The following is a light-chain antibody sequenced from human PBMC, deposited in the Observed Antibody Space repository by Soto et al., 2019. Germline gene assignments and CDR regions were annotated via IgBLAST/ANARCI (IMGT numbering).Light chain of an antibody. V-gene: IGLV4-60*02. CDR3: ETWYSNTHKV. J-gene: IGLJ3*02. Sequence: QSVLTQSSSASSSLGSSVKLTCILSSGHSTYIIAWHQQQPGKAPRFLMTLDRSGSYNRGSGVPDRFSGSSSGADRYLTISNLQFEDEGDYYCETWYSNTHKVFGGGTKVTVL. CDR2: LDRSGSY. CDR1: SGHSTYI.